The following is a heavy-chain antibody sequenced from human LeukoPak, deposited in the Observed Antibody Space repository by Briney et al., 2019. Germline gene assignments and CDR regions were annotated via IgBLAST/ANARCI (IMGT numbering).Heavy chain of an antibody. CDR1: GYSISSGYY. CDR3: ARWNYDSSGYLDY. D-gene: IGHD3-22*01. V-gene: IGHV4-38-2*02. CDR2: ISHSGST. J-gene: IGHJ4*02. Sequence: SETLSLTCTVSGYSISSGYYWVWIRQPPGKGLEWIGSISHSGSTYYNPSLKSRVTISVDTSKNHFSLNLTSVTAADTAVYYCARWNYDSSGYLDYWGQGTLVTVSS.